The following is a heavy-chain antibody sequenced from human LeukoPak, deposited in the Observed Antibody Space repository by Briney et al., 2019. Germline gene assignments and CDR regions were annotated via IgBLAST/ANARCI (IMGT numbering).Heavy chain of an antibody. CDR3: AEGGSPGAFDY. Sequence: PGGSLRLSCAASGFTLSSYWLHWVRQAPGKGLIWVSRINGDGSGTSYADSVKGRFTISRDNAKNTLYLQMNSLRAEDTAVYYCAEGGSPGAFDYWGQGTLVTVSS. CDR2: INGDGSGT. CDR1: GFTLSSYW. J-gene: IGHJ4*02. D-gene: IGHD1-26*01. V-gene: IGHV3-74*01.